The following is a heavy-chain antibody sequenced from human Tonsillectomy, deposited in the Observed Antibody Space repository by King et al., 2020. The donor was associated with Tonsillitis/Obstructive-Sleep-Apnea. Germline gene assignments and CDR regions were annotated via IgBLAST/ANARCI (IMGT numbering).Heavy chain of an antibody. V-gene: IGHV4-34*01. CDR1: GGSCSGYY. CDR2: INHSVST. CDR3: ARGDFVVVVAASNYYYYMDV. Sequence: VQLQQWGAGLLKPSETLSLTCAVYGGSCSGYYWSWIRQPPGKGLEWIGEINHSVSTNYNPSLKSRVTISVDTSKNQFSLKLSSVTAADTAVYYCARGDFVVVVAASNYYYYMDVWGKGTTVTVSS. J-gene: IGHJ6*03. D-gene: IGHD2-15*01.